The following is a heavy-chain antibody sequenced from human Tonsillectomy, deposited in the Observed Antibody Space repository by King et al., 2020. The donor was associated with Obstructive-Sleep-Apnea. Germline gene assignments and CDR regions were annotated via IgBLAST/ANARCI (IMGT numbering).Heavy chain of an antibody. CDR1: GGSVSSYY. Sequence: VQLQESGPGLVKPSETLSLTCTVSGGSVSSYYWTWIRQTPGRGLEWIAYTYYSGSTNYNPSLKSRVTISLDTSKNQFSLKLSSVTAADTAVYYCARVSGYSYSFDYWGLGTLVTVSS. CDR3: ARVSGYSYSFDY. J-gene: IGHJ4*02. V-gene: IGHV4-59*02. D-gene: IGHD3-22*01. CDR2: TYYSGST.